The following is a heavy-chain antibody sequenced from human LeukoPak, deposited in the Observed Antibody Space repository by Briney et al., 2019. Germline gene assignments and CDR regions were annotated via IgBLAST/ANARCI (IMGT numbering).Heavy chain of an antibody. Sequence: PSETLSLTCAVYGGSFSGYYWSWIRQPPGKGLEWIGEINHSGSTNYNPSLKSRVTISVDTSKNQFSLKLSSVTAADTAVYYCARGGPGGTKFDYWGQGTLVTVSS. CDR3: ARGGPGGTKFDY. CDR1: GGSFSGYY. D-gene: IGHD3-16*01. J-gene: IGHJ4*02. V-gene: IGHV4-34*01. CDR2: INHSGST.